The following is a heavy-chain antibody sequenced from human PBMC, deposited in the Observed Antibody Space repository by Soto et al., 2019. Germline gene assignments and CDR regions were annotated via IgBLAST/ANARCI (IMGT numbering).Heavy chain of an antibody. CDR2: IAASRSYI. CDR3: ARKGYGDYGGMDV. D-gene: IGHD4-17*01. CDR1: GFTFSSYS. J-gene: IGHJ6*02. V-gene: IGHV3-21*01. Sequence: WGSLRLSCAASGFTFSSYSINFFRHSPCKWREWVSSIAASRSYIYYADSVKGRFTISRDNAKNSLYLQLNSLRAEDTAVYYCARKGYGDYGGMDVWGQGTTVTVSS.